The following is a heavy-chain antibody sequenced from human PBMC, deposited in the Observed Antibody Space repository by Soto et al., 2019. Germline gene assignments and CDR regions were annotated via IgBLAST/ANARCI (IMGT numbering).Heavy chain of an antibody. V-gene: IGHV3-30*18. Sequence: QVHLVESGGGVVQPGEALRLSCAASGFTFKSFAMHWVRQAPGKGLEWVAFISDDGSNQYLADSVKGRFTISRDNSENTVSLQISSLRPGDTAVYYCAKDLYSGSYSSYYFHHWGQGTLVTVSS. D-gene: IGHD1-26*01. CDR1: GFTFKSFA. CDR3: AKDLYSGSYSSYYFHH. J-gene: IGHJ4*02. CDR2: ISDDGSNQ.